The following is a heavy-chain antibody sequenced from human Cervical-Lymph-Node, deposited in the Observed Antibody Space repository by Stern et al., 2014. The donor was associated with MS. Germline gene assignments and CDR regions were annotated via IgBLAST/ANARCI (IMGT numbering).Heavy chain of an antibody. J-gene: IGHJ4*02. CDR3: SKVYGSGPFDY. CDR1: GFTFSSYA. CDR2: ISCSDGST. V-gene: IGHV3-23*01. Sequence: EVQLLESGGTLVQPGGSLRLSCAASGFTFSSYAMSWVRQAPGKGLEWVSVISCSDGSTFYADSVKGRFTISRDNSKNTLFLQMNSLRAEDTAVYYCSKVYGSGPFDYWGQGTLVTVSS. D-gene: IGHD6-19*01.